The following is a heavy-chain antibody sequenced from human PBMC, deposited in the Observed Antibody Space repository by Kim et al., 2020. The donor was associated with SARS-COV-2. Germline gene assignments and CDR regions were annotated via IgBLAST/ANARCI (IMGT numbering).Heavy chain of an antibody. V-gene: IGHV4-30-2*01. J-gene: IGHJ4*02. Sequence: TLSLTCAVSGGSISSGGYSWSWVRQPPGKGLQWIAYIYQDGRNYYNPSLKSRVTISADRSKNQFSLKLNSVTAADTAGYYCARGMGRGVIDYWGQGILVTVSS. D-gene: IGHD3-10*01. CDR2: IYQDGRN. CDR1: GGSISSGGYS. CDR3: ARGMGRGVIDY.